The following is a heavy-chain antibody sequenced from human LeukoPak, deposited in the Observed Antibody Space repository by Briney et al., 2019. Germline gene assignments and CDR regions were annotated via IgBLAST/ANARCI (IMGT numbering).Heavy chain of an antibody. Sequence: KPSETLSLTCAVYGGSFSGYYWSWIRQPPGRGLEWIGEISHSGNTHYNPSLKSRITISVDKSKNQVSLKLNSVTAADTAMYFCARDGGSDQYYFDNWGQGTLVTVSS. J-gene: IGHJ4*02. CDR1: GGSFSGYY. D-gene: IGHD6-19*01. CDR3: ARDGGSDQYYFDN. V-gene: IGHV4-34*01. CDR2: ISHSGNT.